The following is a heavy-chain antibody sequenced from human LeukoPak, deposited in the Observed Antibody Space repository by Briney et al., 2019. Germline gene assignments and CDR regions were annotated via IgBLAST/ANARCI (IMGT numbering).Heavy chain of an antibody. Sequence: SQTLSLTCSVSNGSISGYYWSWIRQPPGQTLEWIGYIYSSGSTNYNPSLQSRVTMSVDTSMNQFSLRLSSVTAADTAIYYCARFTYTTRPSDVWGKGTTVTVSS. CDR2: IYSSGST. J-gene: IGHJ6*04. D-gene: IGHD3-16*01. V-gene: IGHV4-4*09. CDR3: ARFTYTTRPSDV. CDR1: NGSISGYY.